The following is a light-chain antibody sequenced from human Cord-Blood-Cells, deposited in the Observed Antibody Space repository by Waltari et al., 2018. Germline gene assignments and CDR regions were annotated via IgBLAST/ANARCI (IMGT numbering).Light chain of an antibody. CDR2: AAS. J-gene: IGKJ2*01. V-gene: IGKV1-9*01. CDR1: QGISSY. Sequence: DIQLTQSPSFLSASVGARVTITCRASQGISSYLAWYQQKPGKAPKLRIYAASTLQSGVPSRFSGSGSGTEFTLTISSLQPEDFATYYCQQLNSYPQTFGQGTKLEIK. CDR3: QQLNSYPQT.